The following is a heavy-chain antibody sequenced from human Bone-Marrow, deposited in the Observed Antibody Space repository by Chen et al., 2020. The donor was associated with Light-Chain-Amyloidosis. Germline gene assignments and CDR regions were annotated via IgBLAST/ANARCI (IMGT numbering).Heavy chain of an antibody. J-gene: IGHJ6*03. CDR1: GYTFNNYG. Sequence: QVQLVQSGTEVKKPGASVKVSCKASGYTFNNYGISWVRQAPGQGLEWMGWISPDNGNTNYAQQFQGRVTMTTDTSTSTAYMELRSLRSDDTAVYYCARDPFGLYYYYYLDVWGKGATVTVSS. D-gene: IGHD3-3*01. CDR2: ISPDNGNT. CDR3: ARDPFGLYYYYYLDV. V-gene: IGHV1-18*01.